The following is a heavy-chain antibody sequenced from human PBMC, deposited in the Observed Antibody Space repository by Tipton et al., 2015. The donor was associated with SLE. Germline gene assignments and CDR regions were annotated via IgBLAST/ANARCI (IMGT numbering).Heavy chain of an antibody. CDR2: IYTSGST. J-gene: IGHJ4*02. Sequence: TLSLTCTVSGGSISSGSYYWSWIRQPAGKGLEWIGRIYTSGSTNYNPSLKSRVTISVDTSKNQFSLKLSSVPAADTAVYYCARERTGTTGDRDYWGQGTLVTVSS. CDR1: GGSISSGSYY. D-gene: IGHD1-1*01. CDR3: ARERTGTTGDRDY. V-gene: IGHV4-61*02.